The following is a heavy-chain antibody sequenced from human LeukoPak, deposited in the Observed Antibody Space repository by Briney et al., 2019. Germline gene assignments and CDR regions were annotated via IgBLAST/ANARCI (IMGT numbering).Heavy chain of an antibody. D-gene: IGHD3/OR15-3a*01. V-gene: IGHV3-48*02. CDR3: ARAFGLTDY. CDR2: ISSSSSTI. Sequence: PGGSLRLSCAASGFTVSSYSMNWVRQAPGKGLEWVSYISSSSSTIYYADSVKGRFTISRDNAKNSLYLQMNSLGDEDTAVYYCARAFGLTDYWGQGTLVTVSS. J-gene: IGHJ4*02. CDR1: GFTVSSYS.